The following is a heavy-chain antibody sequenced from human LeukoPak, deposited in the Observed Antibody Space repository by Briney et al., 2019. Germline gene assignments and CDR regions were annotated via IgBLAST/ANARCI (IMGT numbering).Heavy chain of an antibody. D-gene: IGHD6-13*01. J-gene: IGHJ5*02. CDR1: GGSISSSSYY. CDR2: IYYSGST. Sequence: SETLSLTCTVSGGSISSSSYYWGWIRQPPGKGLEWIGSIYYSGSTYYNPSLKSRVTISVDTSKNQFSLKLSSVTAADTAVYYCARDKGLTAAARLWWFDPWGQGTLVTVSS. CDR3: ARDKGLTAAARLWWFDP. V-gene: IGHV4-39*07.